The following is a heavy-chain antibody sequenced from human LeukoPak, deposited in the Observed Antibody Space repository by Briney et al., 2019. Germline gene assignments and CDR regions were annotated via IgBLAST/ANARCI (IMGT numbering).Heavy chain of an antibody. CDR2: IYYSGST. D-gene: IGHD6-13*01. J-gene: IGHJ4*02. CDR1: SGTVSNIY. CDR3: ARHVRIAAAGHFDY. Sequence: SVTLSLTCTGSSGTVSNIYWRWIRQPPGKGLEGIRYIYYSGSTNYNPSLKSRVTISVDTSKNQFSLKLSSVTAADTAVYYCARHVRIAAAGHFDYWGQGTLVTVSS. V-gene: IGHV4-59*08.